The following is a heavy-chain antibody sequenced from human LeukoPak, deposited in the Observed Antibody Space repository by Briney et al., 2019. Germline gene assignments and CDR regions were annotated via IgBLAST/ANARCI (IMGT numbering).Heavy chain of an antibody. Sequence: SVKVSCKASGGTFSSYAISWVRQAPGQGLEWMGRIIPIFGTANYAQKFQGRVTITTDESTSTAYMELSSLRSEDTAVYYCARDGGYGSGSIYYYYMDVWGKGTTVTVSS. V-gene: IGHV1-69*05. CDR3: ARDGGYGSGSIYYYYMDV. CDR1: GGTFSSYA. CDR2: IIPIFGTA. J-gene: IGHJ6*03. D-gene: IGHD3-10*01.